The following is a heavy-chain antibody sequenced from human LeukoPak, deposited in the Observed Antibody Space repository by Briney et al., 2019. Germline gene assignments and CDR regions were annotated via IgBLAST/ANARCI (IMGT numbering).Heavy chain of an antibody. D-gene: IGHD1-26*01. CDR2: ISAYNGNT. Sequence: ASVKVSCKASGYTFTSYGISWVRRAPGQGLEWMGWISAYNGNTNYAQKLQGRVTMTTDTSTSTAYMELRSLRSDDTAVYYCARVYSHQNWFDPWGQGTLVTVSS. CDR1: GYTFTSYG. CDR3: ARVYSHQNWFDP. V-gene: IGHV1-18*01. J-gene: IGHJ5*02.